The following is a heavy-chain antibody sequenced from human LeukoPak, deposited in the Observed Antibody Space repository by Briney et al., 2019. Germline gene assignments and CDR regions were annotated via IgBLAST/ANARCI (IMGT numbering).Heavy chain of an antibody. CDR2: IKSKTDSGRT. Sequence: GGSLRLSCAASASTFSNAWMSWVRQAPGEGLEWVGRIKSKTDSGRTDYAAPVKGRFTISRDDSKNTLYLQMNSLKTEDTAVYYCTTVLPGVAVNWDWGQGTLVTVPS. J-gene: IGHJ4*02. CDR3: TTVLPGVAVNWD. CDR1: ASTFSNAW. D-gene: IGHD2-15*01. V-gene: IGHV3-15*01.